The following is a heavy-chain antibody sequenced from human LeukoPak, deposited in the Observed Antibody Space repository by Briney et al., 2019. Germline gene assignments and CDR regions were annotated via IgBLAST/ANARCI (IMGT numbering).Heavy chain of an antibody. V-gene: IGHV3-30*04. CDR2: ISYDGSYK. CDR3: AKDRGGGSCNFDY. D-gene: IGHD2-15*01. J-gene: IGHJ4*02. CDR1: GFTFSNYA. Sequence: TGGSLRLSCAASGFTFSNYAIHWVRQAPGKGLEWVSLISYDGSYKSYADSVKGRFTISRDNSKNTLYLQMNSLRAEDTAVYYCAKDRGGGSCNFDYWGQGTLVTVSS.